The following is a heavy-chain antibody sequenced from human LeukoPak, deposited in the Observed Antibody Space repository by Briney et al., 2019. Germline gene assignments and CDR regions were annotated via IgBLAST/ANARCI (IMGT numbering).Heavy chain of an antibody. CDR2: INPNSGGT. Sequence: ASVKVSFKASGYTFTGYHLHWVRQAPGQGLEWMGWINPNSGGTNYAQKFQGRVTTTSDTSISTGYMELSRLRSDDTAVYYCTRGENFWRGDCKWDPWGQGTLVTVSS. D-gene: IGHD3-3*01. J-gene: IGHJ5*02. CDR1: GYTFTGYH. V-gene: IGHV1-2*02. CDR3: TRGENFWRGDCKWDP.